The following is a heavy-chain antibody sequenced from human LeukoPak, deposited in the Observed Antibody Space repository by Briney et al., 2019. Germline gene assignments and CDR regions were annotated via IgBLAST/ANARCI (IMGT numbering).Heavy chain of an antibody. V-gene: IGHV4-39*07. D-gene: IGHD2-2*01. CDR1: GDSITSSSYY. J-gene: IGHJ4*02. Sequence: SDTLSLTCTVSGDSITSSSYYWVGIRQPPGKGLQWIGSINYSGNTYYESSLKSRITMSVDTSKSQFSLKLTSVTAADTATYYCARIVIVPADINYFDYWGQGTLVTVSS. CDR2: INYSGNT. CDR3: ARIVIVPADINYFDY.